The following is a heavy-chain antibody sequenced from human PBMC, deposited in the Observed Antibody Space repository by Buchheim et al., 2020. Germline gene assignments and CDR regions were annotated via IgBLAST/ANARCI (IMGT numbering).Heavy chain of an antibody. D-gene: IGHD3-22*01. CDR1: GGSFSGYY. CDR2: INHSGST. V-gene: IGHV4-34*01. Sequence: QVQLQQWGAGLLKPSETLSLTCAVYGGSFSGYYWSWIRQPPGKGLEWIGEINHSGSTNYNPSLKSRVTISVDTSKNQFSLKLSSVTAADTAVYYCARRNYYDSSAVVLGYFQHWGQGTL. CDR3: ARRNYYDSSAVVLGYFQH. J-gene: IGHJ1*01.